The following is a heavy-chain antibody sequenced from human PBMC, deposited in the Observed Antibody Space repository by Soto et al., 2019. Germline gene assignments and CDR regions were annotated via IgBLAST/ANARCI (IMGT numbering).Heavy chain of an antibody. V-gene: IGHV3-30-3*01. CDR2: ISYDGSNK. D-gene: IGHD3-3*02. J-gene: IGHJ6*02. CDR3: ARELAWYGMDV. CDR1: GFTFSSYA. Sequence: GGSLRLSCAASGFTFSSYAMHWVRQAPGKGLEWVAVISYDGSNKYYADSVKGRFTISRDNSKNTLYLQMNSLRAEDTAVYYCARELAWYGMDVWGQGTTVTVSS.